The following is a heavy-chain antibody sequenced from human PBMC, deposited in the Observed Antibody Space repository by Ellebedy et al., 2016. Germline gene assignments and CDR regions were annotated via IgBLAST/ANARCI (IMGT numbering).Heavy chain of an antibody. V-gene: IGHV3-23*01. CDR2: ISGGGDIT. Sequence: GGSLRLSXRASAVTFANFFMTWVRQAPGGGLEWFSTISGGGDITVSADSVKGRLTISRDNSRNTLYLQMNSLRAEDTAVYYCYYGHYSGSWGQGTLVTVSS. CDR3: YYGHYSGS. CDR1: AVTFANFF. J-gene: IGHJ4*02. D-gene: IGHD4-17*01.